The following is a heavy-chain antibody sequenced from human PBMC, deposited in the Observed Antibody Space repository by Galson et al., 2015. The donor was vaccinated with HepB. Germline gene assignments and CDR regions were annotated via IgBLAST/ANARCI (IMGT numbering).Heavy chain of an antibody. Sequence: SVKVSCKASGGTFSSYAISWVRQAPGQGLEWMGGIIPIFGTANYAQKFQGRVTITADESTSTAYMELSSLRSEDTAVYYCASSREITFGGVIVRKHFDYWGQGTLVTVSS. J-gene: IGHJ4*02. V-gene: IGHV1-69*13. CDR3: ASSREITFGGVIVRKHFDY. D-gene: IGHD3-16*02. CDR2: IIPIFGTA. CDR1: GGTFSSYA.